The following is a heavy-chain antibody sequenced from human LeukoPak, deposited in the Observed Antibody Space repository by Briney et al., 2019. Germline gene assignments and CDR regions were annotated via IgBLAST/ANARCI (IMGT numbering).Heavy chain of an antibody. CDR3: ARLGLRITMIVVAEPDYFDY. CDR2: IYYSGST. D-gene: IGHD3-22*01. CDR1: GGSISGSSYY. J-gene: IGHJ4*02. V-gene: IGHV4-39*01. Sequence: PSETLSLTCTVSGGSISGSSYYWGWIRQPPGKGLEWIGSIYYSGSTYYNPSLKSRVTISVDTSKNQFSLKLSSVTAADTAVYYCARLGLRITMIVVAEPDYFDYWGQGTLVTVSS.